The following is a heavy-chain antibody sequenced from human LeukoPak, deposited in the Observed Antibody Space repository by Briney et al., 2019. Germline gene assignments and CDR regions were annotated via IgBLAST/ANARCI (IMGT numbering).Heavy chain of an antibody. J-gene: IGHJ4*02. CDR1: GFTFSSYW. CDR2: INHNGNVN. D-gene: IGHD1-1*01. V-gene: IGHV3-7*03. CDR3: ARGGSWNDY. Sequence: GGSLRLSCAASGFTFSSYWLNWARQAPGKGLEWVASINHNGNVNYYVDSVKGRFTISRDNAKNSPYLQMSNLRAEDTAVYFCARGGSWNDYWGQGTLVTVSS.